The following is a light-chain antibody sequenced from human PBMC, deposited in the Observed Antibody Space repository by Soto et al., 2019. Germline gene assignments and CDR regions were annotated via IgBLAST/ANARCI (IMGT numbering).Light chain of an antibody. CDR2: VVS. J-gene: IGLJ1*01. V-gene: IGLV2-14*03. CDR3: SSYTSSSTYV. CDR1: SSDVGGSNY. Sequence: QSALTQPASVSGSPGQSITISCTGTSSDVGGSNYVSWYQQHPGKAPKLIIFVVSHRPSGFSNRCSGSKSGNTASLTISGLQAEDEADYYCSSYTSSSTYVFGTGTKVTVL.